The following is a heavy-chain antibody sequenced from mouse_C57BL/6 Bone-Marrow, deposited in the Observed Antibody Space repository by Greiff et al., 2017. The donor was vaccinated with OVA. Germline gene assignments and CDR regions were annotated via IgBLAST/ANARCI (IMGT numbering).Heavy chain of an antibody. D-gene: IGHD4-1*01. CDR3: ARELTGTGAFAY. CDR2: ISYDGSN. CDR1: GYSITSGYY. V-gene: IGHV3-6*01. Sequence: EVKLMESGPGLVKPSQSLSLTCSVTGYSITSGYYWNWIRQFPGNKLEWMGYISYDGSNNYNPSLKNRISITRDTSKNQFFLKLNSVTTEDTATYYCARELTGTGAFAYWGQGTLVTVSA. J-gene: IGHJ3*01.